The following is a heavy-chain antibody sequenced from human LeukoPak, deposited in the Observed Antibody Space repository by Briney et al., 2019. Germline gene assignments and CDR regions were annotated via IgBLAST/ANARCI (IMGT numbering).Heavy chain of an antibody. D-gene: IGHD6-19*01. Sequence: GGSLRLSCAASGFTFSSYSMNWVRQAPGKGLECVSSISSSSNYIYYADSVKGRFTISRDNAKNSLYLQMNSLRAEDTAVYYCARAHSSGWYYFDYWGQGTLVTVSS. CDR3: ARAHSSGWYYFDY. CDR2: ISSSSNYI. CDR1: GFTFSSYS. J-gene: IGHJ4*02. V-gene: IGHV3-21*01.